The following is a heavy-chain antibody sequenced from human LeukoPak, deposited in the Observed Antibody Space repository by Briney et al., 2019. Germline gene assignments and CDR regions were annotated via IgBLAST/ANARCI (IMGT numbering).Heavy chain of an antibody. V-gene: IGHV3-53*01. D-gene: IGHD4-17*01. Sequence: GGSLRLSCAASGFSVSNYYMSWVRQAPGKGLEWVSVIYSGGNTYYTDSVKGRFTISRDNPKNTVFLQMGSLRGEDTAVYYCAREKYGSWYFDLWGRGTLVTVSS. CDR2: IYSGGNT. CDR3: AREKYGSWYFDL. J-gene: IGHJ2*01. CDR1: GFSVSNYY.